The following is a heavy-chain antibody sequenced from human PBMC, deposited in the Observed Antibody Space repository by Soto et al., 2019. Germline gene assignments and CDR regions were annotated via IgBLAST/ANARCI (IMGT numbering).Heavy chain of an antibody. CDR3: AAGQLEMARGFD. V-gene: IGHV4-31*03. CDR2: IYSSGST. Sequence: NLSLTCTVSGGSVSSGDYYWTWIRQHPGQGLEWIGYIYSSGSTHYNPSLKSRIIISVDTSRNQFSLRLSSVTAADTAVYYCAAGQLEMARGFDCVQGTMVIVSS. J-gene: IGHJ4*02. D-gene: IGHD6-13*01. CDR1: GGSVSSGDYY.